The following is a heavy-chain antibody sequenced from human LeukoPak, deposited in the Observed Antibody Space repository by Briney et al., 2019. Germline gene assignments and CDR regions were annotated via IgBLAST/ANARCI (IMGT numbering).Heavy chain of an antibody. CDR1: GYTSTGYY. CDR2: INPNSGGT. D-gene: IGHD1-26*01. CDR3: ARGSQWELRGIWFDP. V-gene: IGHV1-2*02. Sequence: GASVKVSCKASGYTSTGYYMHWVRQAPGQGLEWMGWINPNSGGTNYAQKFQGRVTMTRDTSISTAYMELSRLRSDDTAVYYCARGSQWELRGIWFDPWGQGTLVTVSS. J-gene: IGHJ5*02.